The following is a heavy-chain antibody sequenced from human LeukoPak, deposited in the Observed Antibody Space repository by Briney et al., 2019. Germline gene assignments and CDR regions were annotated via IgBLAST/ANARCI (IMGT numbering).Heavy chain of an antibody. CDR3: AREGSGNCSGGSCYGDWFDP. J-gene: IGHJ5*02. CDR2: INPSGGNT. CDR1: GYTFTAYY. D-gene: IGHD2-15*01. Sequence: ASVKVSCKASGYTFTAYYMHCVRQAPGQGLEWMGWINPSGGNTNYAQKFQGRVTMTRDMSTSTVYMELSSLRSEDTAVYYCAREGSGNCSGGSCYGDWFDPWGQGTLVTVSS. V-gene: IGHV1-46*01.